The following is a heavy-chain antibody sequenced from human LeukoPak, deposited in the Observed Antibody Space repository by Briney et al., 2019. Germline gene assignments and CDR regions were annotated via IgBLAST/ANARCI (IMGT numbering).Heavy chain of an antibody. Sequence: PGGSLRLSCAASGFAFSTYWMDWVRQAPGKGLEWVGNINQDGSVKHYVDSVRGRFTISRDNARNSVYLQMSALRVEDTAVYYFTRDFVFWGQGSLVTASS. CDR3: TRDFVF. V-gene: IGHV3-7*01. CDR1: GFAFSTYW. CDR2: INQDGSVK. D-gene: IGHD3-3*01. J-gene: IGHJ4*02.